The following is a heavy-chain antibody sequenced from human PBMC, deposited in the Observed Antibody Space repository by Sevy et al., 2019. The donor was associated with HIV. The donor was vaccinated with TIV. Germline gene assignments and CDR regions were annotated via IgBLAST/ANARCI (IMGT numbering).Heavy chain of an antibody. CDR2: FYYSGST. J-gene: IGHJ4*02. CDR3: ARGLFDY. CDR1: GDSVSGGNYY. V-gene: IGHV4-61*01. Sequence: SETLSLTCTVSGDSVSGGNYYWSWLRQPPGKGLEWIGYFYYSGSTNYNPSLKSRVTISIDTSKNQFSLRLTSVTAADTAVYYCARGLFDYWGQGTLVTVSS.